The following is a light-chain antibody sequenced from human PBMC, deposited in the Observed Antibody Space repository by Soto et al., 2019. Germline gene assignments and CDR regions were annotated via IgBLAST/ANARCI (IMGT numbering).Light chain of an antibody. J-gene: IGKJ2*01. V-gene: IGKV3-15*01. CDR2: GAS. CDR1: QSVSSN. CDR3: QQYDRSPYK. Sequence: EIVMTQSPATLSVSPGERATLSCRASQSVSSNLAWYQQKPGQAPRLLIYGASTRATGIPARFSGSGSGTEFTLTISSLQSEDSAVYYCQQYDRSPYKFGQGTKLEIK.